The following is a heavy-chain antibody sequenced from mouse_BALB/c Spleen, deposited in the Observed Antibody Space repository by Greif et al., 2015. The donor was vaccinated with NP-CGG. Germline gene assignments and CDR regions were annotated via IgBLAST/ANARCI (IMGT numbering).Heavy chain of an antibody. V-gene: IGHV14-3*02. Sequence: VQLKQSGAELVKPGASVKLSCTASGFNIKDTYMHWVKQRPEQGLEWIGRIDPANGNTKYDPKFQGKATITADTSSNTACLQLSSLTSEDTAVYYCASGDYDGVGAMDYWGQGTSVTVSS. CDR1: GFNIKDTY. D-gene: IGHD2-4*01. CDR2: IDPANGNT. CDR3: ASGDYDGVGAMDY. J-gene: IGHJ4*01.